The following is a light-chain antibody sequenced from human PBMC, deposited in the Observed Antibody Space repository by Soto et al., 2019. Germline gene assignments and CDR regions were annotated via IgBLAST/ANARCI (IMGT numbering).Light chain of an antibody. CDR2: DAS. J-gene: IGKJ4*01. CDR1: QTVRNNY. CDR3: QQFSSYTLT. V-gene: IGKV3-20*01. Sequence: EFLLTQSPGTLSLSPGERATLSCRGSQTVRNNYLAWYQQKPGQAPRLLIYDASSRATGIPERLSGGGSGTDLTITISRMENEDFEVYYCQQFSSYTLTFGGGTKVDIK.